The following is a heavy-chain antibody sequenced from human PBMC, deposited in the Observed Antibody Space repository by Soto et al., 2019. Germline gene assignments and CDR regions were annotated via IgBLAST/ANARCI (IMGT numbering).Heavy chain of an antibody. J-gene: IGHJ6*02. CDR1: GYTFTSYG. V-gene: IGHV1-18*01. CDR3: GRDLDTLVVKFYYGMDV. D-gene: IGHD3-22*01. CDR2: ISAYNGNT. Sequence: QVQLVQSGAEVKKPGASVKVSCKASGYTFTSYGISWVRQAPGQGLEWMGWISAYNGNTNYAQKLQGRVTMTTDTTTSTAYLELKSLRSDDTAVYYCGRDLDTLVVKFYYGMDVWGQGTTVTVSS.